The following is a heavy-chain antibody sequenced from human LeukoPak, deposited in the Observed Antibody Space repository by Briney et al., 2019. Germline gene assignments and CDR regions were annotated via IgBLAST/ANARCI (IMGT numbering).Heavy chain of an antibody. CDR3: AKDRGSSWYGYYMDV. J-gene: IGHJ6*03. Sequence: PGGSLRLSCAASGFTFSSYGMSWVRQAPGKGLEWVAFIRYDGSNKYYADSVKGRFTISRDNSKNTLYLQMNSLRAEDTAVYYCAKDRGSSWYGYYMDVWGKGTTVTISS. CDR2: IRYDGSNK. CDR1: GFTFSSYG. V-gene: IGHV3-30*02. D-gene: IGHD6-13*01.